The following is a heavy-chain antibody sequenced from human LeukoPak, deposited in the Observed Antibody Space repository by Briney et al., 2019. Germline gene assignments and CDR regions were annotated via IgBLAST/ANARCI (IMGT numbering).Heavy chain of an antibody. CDR2: INPNSGGA. J-gene: IGHJ4*02. Sequence: SVKVSCKASGYTFTGYYMHWVRQAPGQGLEWMGWINPNSGGANYAQKFQGRVTMTRDTSISTAYMELSSLRSDDTAVYYCARVGYISSRIQDGYWGQGTVVPVSS. V-gene: IGHV1-2*02. D-gene: IGHD6-13*01. CDR1: GYTFTGYY. CDR3: ARVGYISSRIQDGY.